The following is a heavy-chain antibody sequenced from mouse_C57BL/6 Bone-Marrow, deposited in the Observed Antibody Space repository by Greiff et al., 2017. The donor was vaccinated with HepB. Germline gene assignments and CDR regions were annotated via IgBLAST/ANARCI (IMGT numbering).Heavy chain of an antibody. Sequence: EVQGVESGGDLVKPGGSLKLSCAASGFTFSSYGMSWVRQTPDKRLEWVATISSGGSYTYYPDSVKGRFTISRDNAKNTLYLQMSSLKSEDTAMYYCARRSGTGWYFDVWGTGTTVTVSS. CDR2: ISSGGSYT. V-gene: IGHV5-6*01. CDR1: GFTFSSYG. J-gene: IGHJ1*03. CDR3: ARRSGTGWYFDV. D-gene: IGHD4-1*01.